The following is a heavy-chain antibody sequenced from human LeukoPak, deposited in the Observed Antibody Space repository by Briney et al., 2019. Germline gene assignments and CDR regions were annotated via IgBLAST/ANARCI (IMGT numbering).Heavy chain of an antibody. CDR3: ARGIDAYKVGNY. CDR1: GGSISSGDYY. J-gene: IGHJ4*02. V-gene: IGHV4-30-4*08. D-gene: IGHD5-24*01. Sequence: SQTLSLTCTVSGGSISSGDYYWSWLRQPPGKGLEWIGYIYYSGSTHYNPSLTSRVTMSVDTSKNQFSLKVTSMTAADTAFYYCARGIDAYKVGNYWGQGTLVTVSS. CDR2: IYYSGST.